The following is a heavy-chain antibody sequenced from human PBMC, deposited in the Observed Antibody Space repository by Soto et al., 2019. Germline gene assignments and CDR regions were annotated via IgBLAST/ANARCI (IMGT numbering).Heavy chain of an antibody. Sequence: EVQLVESGGDLVQPGGSLRLSCAASGFTFSSYEMNWVRQAPGKGLEWVSYISSGGSTIYYSDSVKGRFTISRDNAKNSLYLQMSTLRAEDTAVYYCSRRSAASVSYRHFDYCGQGTLVTVSS. J-gene: IGHJ4*02. D-gene: IGHD1-26*01. CDR2: ISSGGSTI. CDR1: GFTFSSYE. CDR3: SRRSAASVSYRHFDY. V-gene: IGHV3-48*03.